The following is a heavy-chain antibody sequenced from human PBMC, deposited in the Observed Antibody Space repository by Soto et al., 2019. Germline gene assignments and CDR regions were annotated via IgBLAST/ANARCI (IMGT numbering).Heavy chain of an antibody. CDR2: IYYSGST. V-gene: IGHV4-39*01. D-gene: IGHD4-17*01. J-gene: IGHJ6*03. CDR3: ARLKKDFYGDYEFYYYYYMDV. CDR1: GGSISSSSYY. Sequence: SETLSLTCTVSGGSISSSSYYWGWIRQPPGKGLEWIGSIYYSGSTYYYPSLKSRVTISVDTSKNQFSLKLSSVTAADTAVYYCARLKKDFYGDYEFYYYYYMDVWGKGTTVTVSS.